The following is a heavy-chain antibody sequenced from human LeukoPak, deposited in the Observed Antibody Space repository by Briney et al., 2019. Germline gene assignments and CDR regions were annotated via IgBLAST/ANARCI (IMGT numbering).Heavy chain of an antibody. CDR3: ARAHRATIFGVVPPNDY. Sequence: ASVKVSCKASGYTFTGYYMHWVRQAPGQGLEWMGWINPNSGGTNYAQKFQGWVTMTRDTSISTAYMELSSLRSEDTAVYYCARAHRATIFGVVPPNDYWGQGTLVTVSS. CDR1: GYTFTGYY. D-gene: IGHD3-3*01. J-gene: IGHJ4*02. CDR2: INPNSGGT. V-gene: IGHV1-2*04.